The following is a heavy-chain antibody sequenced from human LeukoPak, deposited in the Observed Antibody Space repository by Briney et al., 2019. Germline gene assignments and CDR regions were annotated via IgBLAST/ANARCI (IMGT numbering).Heavy chain of an antibody. V-gene: IGHV3-23*01. J-gene: IGHJ4*02. CDR2: ISASGGST. CDR3: AKDLGYYYDSSGYHYFDY. CDR1: GFTFSGYA. Sequence: PGGSLRLSCVASGFTFSGYAMSWVRQAPGKGLEWVATISASGGSTYYADSVKGRFTISRDNSKNMLYLQMNSLRAEDTAVYYCAKDLGYYYDSSGYHYFDYWGQGALVTVSS. D-gene: IGHD3-22*01.